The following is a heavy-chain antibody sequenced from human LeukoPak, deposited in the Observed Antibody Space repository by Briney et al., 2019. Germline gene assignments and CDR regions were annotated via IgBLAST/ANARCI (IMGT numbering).Heavy chain of an antibody. CDR1: GGSFSGYY. Sequence: SETLSLTCAVYGGSFSGYYWSWIRQPPGKGLEWIGEINHSGSTNYNPSLKSRVTISVDTSKNQFSLELSSVTAADTAVYYCARRFAFEEDIVVVPAAMPFDYWGQGTLVTVSS. D-gene: IGHD2-2*01. J-gene: IGHJ4*02. CDR3: ARRFAFEEDIVVVPAAMPFDY. V-gene: IGHV4-34*01. CDR2: INHSGST.